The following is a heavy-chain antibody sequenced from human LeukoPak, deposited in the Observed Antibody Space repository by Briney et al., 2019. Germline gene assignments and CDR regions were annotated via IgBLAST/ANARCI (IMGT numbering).Heavy chain of an antibody. CDR1: GFTFSSYW. CDR3: ARVPQRVPYYYYYGMDV. D-gene: IGHD2-2*01. CDR2: IKQDGSEK. J-gene: IGHJ6*02. V-gene: IGHV3-7*01. Sequence: GGSLRLSCAASGFTFSSYWMSWVRQAPGKGLEWVANIKQDGSEKYYVDSVKGRFTISRDNAKNSLYLQMNSLRAEDTAVYYCARVPQRVPYYYYYGMDVWGQGTTVTVSS.